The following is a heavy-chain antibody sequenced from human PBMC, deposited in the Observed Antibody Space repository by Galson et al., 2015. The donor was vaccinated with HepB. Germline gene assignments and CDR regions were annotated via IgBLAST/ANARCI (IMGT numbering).Heavy chain of an antibody. CDR1: GFTFSTYW. CDR3: VRVSSSAYRYLPS. CDR2: IKQDGSEK. J-gene: IGHJ5*02. D-gene: IGHD6-13*01. Sequence: SLRLSCAASGFTFSTYWMTWVRQAPGKGLEWVANIKQDGSEKNYVDSVKGRFTISRDNAKNSLFLQMNSLRAEDTAVYYCVRVSSSAYRYLPSWGQGTLVSVSS. V-gene: IGHV3-7*03.